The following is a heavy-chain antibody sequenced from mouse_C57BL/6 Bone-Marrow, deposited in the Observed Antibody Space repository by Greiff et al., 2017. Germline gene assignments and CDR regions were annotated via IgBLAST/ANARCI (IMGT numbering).Heavy chain of an antibody. CDR3: ARRVAIEGFAY. CDR1: GFSLSTSGMG. Sequence: QVTLKESGPGILQSSQTLSLTCSFSGFSLSTSGMGVSWIRQPSGKGLEWLAHTYWDDDKCYNPSLKSRLTISKDTSRNQVLLKITSVDNADTATYYCARRVAIEGFAYWGQGTLVTVSA. J-gene: IGHJ3*01. CDR2: TYWDDDK. V-gene: IGHV8-12*01. D-gene: IGHD1-2*01.